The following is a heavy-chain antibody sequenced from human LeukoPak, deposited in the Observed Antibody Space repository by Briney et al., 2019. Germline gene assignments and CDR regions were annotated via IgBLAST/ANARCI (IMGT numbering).Heavy chain of an antibody. CDR3: ARDSQYSSGWYFRGGYYGMDV. D-gene: IGHD6-19*01. CDR2: ISSSSRYI. V-gene: IGHV3-21*01. J-gene: IGHJ6*02. Sequence: GGSLRLSCAASGFTFSSYSMNWVRQAPGKGLEWVSSISSSSRYIYYADSVKGRFTISRDNAKNSLYLQMNSLRAEDTAVYYCARDSQYSSGWYFRGGYYGMDVWGQGTTVTVSS. CDR1: GFTFSSYS.